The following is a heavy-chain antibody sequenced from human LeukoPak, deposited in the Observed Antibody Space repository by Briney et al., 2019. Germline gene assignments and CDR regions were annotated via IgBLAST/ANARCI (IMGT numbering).Heavy chain of an antibody. V-gene: IGHV3-21*01. D-gene: IGHD4-17*01. CDR1: GFTFSSYS. CDR3: AKLMTTVTTFHY. CDR2: ISSSSSYI. J-gene: IGHJ4*02. Sequence: GGSLRLSCAASGFTFSSYSMNWVRQAPGKGLEWVSSISSSSSYIYYADSVKGRFTISRDNAKNSLYLQMNSLRAEDTAVYYCAKLMTTVTTFHYWGQGTLVTVSS.